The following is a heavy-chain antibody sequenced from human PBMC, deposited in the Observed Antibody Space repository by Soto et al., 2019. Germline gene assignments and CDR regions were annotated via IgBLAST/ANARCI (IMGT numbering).Heavy chain of an antibody. CDR3: GRVVEGATRHTDFDS. CDR2: MYYSGGA. J-gene: IGHJ5*01. CDR1: GVSIHNSHSF. V-gene: IGHV4-39*01. Sequence: PSETQSLTCAVSGVSIHNSHSFWGWIRQPPGKGLEFIGSMYYSGGANYNPSLKSRVTISLDTSKNQFSLTVNSVTAADTAIYYCGRVVEGATRHTDFDSWGQGTLVTVSS. D-gene: IGHD2-15*01.